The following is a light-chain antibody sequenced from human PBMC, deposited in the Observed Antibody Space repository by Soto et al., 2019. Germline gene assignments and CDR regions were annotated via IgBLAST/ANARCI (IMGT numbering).Light chain of an antibody. CDR2: DAS. CDR1: QGISSA. Sequence: AIQLTQSPSSLSASVGDRVTITCRASQGISSALAWYQQKPGKAPKLLIYDASSLESGVPSRFSGSGSGTDFTLTISSLQPEDFATYYCQQYHNLPPLTFGGGTKVEIK. J-gene: IGKJ4*01. CDR3: QQYHNLPPLT. V-gene: IGKV1D-13*01.